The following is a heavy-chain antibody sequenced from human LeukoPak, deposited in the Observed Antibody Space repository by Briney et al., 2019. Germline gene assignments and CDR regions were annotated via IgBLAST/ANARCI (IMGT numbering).Heavy chain of an antibody. CDR3: ARDEGVEPLDY. D-gene: IGHD1-14*01. CDR2: INPSGGST. V-gene: IGHV1-46*01. J-gene: IGHJ4*02. CDR1: GYTLTELS. Sequence: ASVKVSCKVSGYTLTELSMHWVRQAPGQGLEWMGIINPSGGSTSYAQKFQGRVTMTRDTSTSTVYMELSSLRSEDTAVYYCARDEGVEPLDYWGQGTLVTVSS.